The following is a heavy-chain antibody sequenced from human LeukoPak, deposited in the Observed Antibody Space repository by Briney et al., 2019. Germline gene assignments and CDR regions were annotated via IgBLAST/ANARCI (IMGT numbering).Heavy chain of an antibody. D-gene: IGHD1-26*01. V-gene: IGHV3-30*02. CDR1: GFTFSSYG. Sequence: GGSLRLSCAASGFTFSSYGMHWVRQAPGKGLEWLAFIRYDGTDKYYADSVKGRFTISRDNSKNTLYLQMNSLRAEDTTIYFCAKDLGVGAISAFDYWGQGTLVTVSS. CDR3: AKDLGVGAISAFDY. CDR2: IRYDGTDK. J-gene: IGHJ4*02.